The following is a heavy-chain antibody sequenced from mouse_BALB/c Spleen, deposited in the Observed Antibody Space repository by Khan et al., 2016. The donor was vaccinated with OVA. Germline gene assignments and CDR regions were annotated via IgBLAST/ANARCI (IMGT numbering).Heavy chain of an antibody. CDR1: GFTFTSYG. J-gene: IGHJ3*01. CDR2: ISSDSNTI. CDR3: ATSYFYGYYFDY. V-gene: IGHV5-17*02. Sequence: EVELVESGGGLVQSGGSRKLSCAASGFTFTSYGMHWIRQAPEKGLEWVAYISSDSNTIYYADTVKGRFTISRDNPKNTLFLQMTSLRSGDTAMYFCATSYFYGYYFDYWGQGTLVTVSA. D-gene: IGHD1-1*01.